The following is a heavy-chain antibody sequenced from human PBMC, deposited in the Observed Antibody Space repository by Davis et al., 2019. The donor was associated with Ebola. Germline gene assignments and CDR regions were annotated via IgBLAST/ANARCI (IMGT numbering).Heavy chain of an antibody. V-gene: IGHV4-61*08. CDR1: GGSISSGGYY. J-gene: IGHJ4*02. D-gene: IGHD4-17*01. CDR2: IYYTGTT. CDR3: AGYGDYVLHY. Sequence: PSETLSLTCTVSGGSISSGGYYWSWIRQHPGKGLEWIGYIYYTGTTNYNPSLKSRVTISRDTSKNQFSLHLSSVTAADTAVYYCAGYGDYVLHYWGQGTLVTVSS.